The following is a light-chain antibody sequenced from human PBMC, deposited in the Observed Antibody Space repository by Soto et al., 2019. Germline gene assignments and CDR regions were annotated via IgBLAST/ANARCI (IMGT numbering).Light chain of an antibody. Sequence: EIVLTHSPATLSLSPGERATLSCSTSPSVTNYLAWYQQKPGQAPRLVIYGAFNRATGIPARFSGSGSGTDFTLTISSLEPEDFAVYYCQQRNIWPPVTFGQGTRLEIK. CDR2: GAF. V-gene: IGKV3-11*01. J-gene: IGKJ5*01. CDR1: PSVTNY. CDR3: QQRNIWPPVT.